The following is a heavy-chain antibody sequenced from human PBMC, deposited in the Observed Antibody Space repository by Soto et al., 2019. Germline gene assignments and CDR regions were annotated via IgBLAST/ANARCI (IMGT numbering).Heavy chain of an antibody. J-gene: IGHJ6*03. Sequence: GGSLRLSCAASGFTFANYAMSWVRQAPGKGLEWVSAISSSGGSTYYADSVKGRFTISRDNSKNSLYLQMNSLRAEDTAVYYCAKHGGDYGDNEQYYMDVWGKGTTVTVSS. CDR3: AKHGGDYGDNEQYYMDV. D-gene: IGHD4-17*01. CDR1: GFTFANYA. CDR2: ISSSGGST. V-gene: IGHV3-23*01.